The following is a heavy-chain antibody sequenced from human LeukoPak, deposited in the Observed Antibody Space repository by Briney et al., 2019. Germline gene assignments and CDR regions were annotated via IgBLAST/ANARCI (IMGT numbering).Heavy chain of an antibody. V-gene: IGHV3-30*04. D-gene: IGHD6-19*01. CDR3: ARDYSSGWYGGY. Sequence: RGGSLRLSCAPSGFTFSSFAMGWVRPAPGKGLEWVVGITYDGSNKYYAHSVKGRFTISRDNSKNTLYLQMNSLRAEDTAVYYCARDYSSGWYGGYWGQGTLVTVSS. CDR1: GFTFSSFA. CDR2: ITYDGSNK. J-gene: IGHJ4*02.